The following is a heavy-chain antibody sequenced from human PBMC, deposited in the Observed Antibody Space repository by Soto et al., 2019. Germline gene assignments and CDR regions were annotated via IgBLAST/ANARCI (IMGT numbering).Heavy chain of an antibody. Sequence: QVNRQESGPGLGKPSDTLSLPGTVFGGSVSSGSYSWGWIRQPPGKGLEWIGYIYYSGSTNYNPPLKSRVTISVDTSKNQFSLKLSSVTAADTAVYYCARDNALYYFDYWGQGTLVTVSS. CDR1: GGSVSSGSYS. V-gene: IGHV4-61*01. CDR2: IYYSGST. J-gene: IGHJ4*02. CDR3: ARDNALYYFDY.